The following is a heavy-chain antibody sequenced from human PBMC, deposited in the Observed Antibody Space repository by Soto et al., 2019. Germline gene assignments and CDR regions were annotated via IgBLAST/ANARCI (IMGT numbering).Heavy chain of an antibody. CDR2: IIPIPGTA. Sequence: QVQLVQSGAEVKKPGSSVKVSCKASGGTFSRYAISWVRQDPGQGLEWMGGIIPIPGTANYAQKLQGRVTITADESTSTAYMELSSLRSADTAVYYCARSQGSSTSLEIYYYYYSGMDVWGQGTTVSVSS. J-gene: IGHJ6*02. V-gene: IGHV1-69*01. CDR3: ARSQGSSTSLEIYYYYYSGMDV. CDR1: GGTFSRYA. D-gene: IGHD2-2*01.